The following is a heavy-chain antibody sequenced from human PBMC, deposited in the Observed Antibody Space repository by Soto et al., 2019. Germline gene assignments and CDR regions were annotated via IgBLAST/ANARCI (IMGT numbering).Heavy chain of an antibody. CDR1: SFSFSIYG. J-gene: IGHJ5*02. CDR3: AKDRTRYSSGWLGWFDP. CDR2: ISYDGSNK. Sequence: GGCLRLSCSASSFSFSIYGMHWFRQAPGKGLEWVAVISYDGSNKYYADSVKGRFTISRDDSKNTLYLQMNSLTTEDTAVYYCAKDRTRYSSGWLGWFDPWGQGILVTVSS. V-gene: IGHV3-30*18. D-gene: IGHD6-19*01.